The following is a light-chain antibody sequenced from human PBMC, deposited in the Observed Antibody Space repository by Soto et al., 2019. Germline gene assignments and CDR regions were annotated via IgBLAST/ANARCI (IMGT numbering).Light chain of an antibody. V-gene: IGLV2-14*01. CDR2: EVS. CDR3: SSYTSSSILYV. CDR1: SSDVGGYNY. Sequence: QSALTQPASVPGSPGQSITISCTGTSSDVGGYNYVSWYQQHPGKAPKLMIYEVSNRPSGVSNRFSGSKSGNTASLTISGLQAEDEADYYCSSYTSSSILYVFGTGTKVTVL. J-gene: IGLJ1*01.